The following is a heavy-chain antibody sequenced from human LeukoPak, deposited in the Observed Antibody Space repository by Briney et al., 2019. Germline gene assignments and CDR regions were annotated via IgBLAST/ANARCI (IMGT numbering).Heavy chain of an antibody. CDR1: GFTFSSYS. J-gene: IGHJ4*02. Sequence: NTGGSLRLSCAASGFTFSSYSMNWVRQAPGKGLEWVSSISSSSSYIYYADSVKGRFTISRDNAKNSLYLQMNNLRVEDTAVYYCARERVTTTSFDYWGQGVLVTVSS. CDR3: ARERVTTTSFDY. CDR2: ISSSSSYI. D-gene: IGHD2/OR15-2a*01. V-gene: IGHV3-21*01.